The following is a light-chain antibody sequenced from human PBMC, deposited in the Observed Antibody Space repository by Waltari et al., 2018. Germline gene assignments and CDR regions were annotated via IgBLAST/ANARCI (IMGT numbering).Light chain of an antibody. J-gene: IGKJ1*01. CDR3: QQYYTTEPT. CDR2: GAS. V-gene: IGKV3D-15*03. CDR1: QSVSSN. Sequence: EIVMTQSPATLSVSPGERATLSCRASQSVSSNLAWYQQKPGQAPRLLIYGASIRATGIPARFSGSGSGTEFTLTISILQSEDFAVYYCQQYYTTEPTFGQGTKV.